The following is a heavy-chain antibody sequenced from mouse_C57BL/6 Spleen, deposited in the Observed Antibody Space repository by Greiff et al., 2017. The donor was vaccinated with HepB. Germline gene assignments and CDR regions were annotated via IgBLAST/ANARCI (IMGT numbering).Heavy chain of an antibody. Sequence: VQLQQPGAELVMPGASVKLSCKASGYTFTSYWMHWVKQRPGQGLEWIGEIDPSDSYTNYNQKFKGKSTLTVDKSSSTAYMQRSSLTSEDSAVYYCARGFITTSDYWGQGTTLTVSS. V-gene: IGHV1-69*01. CDR2: IDPSDSYT. J-gene: IGHJ2*01. CDR1: GYTFTSYW. CDR3: ARGFITTSDY. D-gene: IGHD1-1*01.